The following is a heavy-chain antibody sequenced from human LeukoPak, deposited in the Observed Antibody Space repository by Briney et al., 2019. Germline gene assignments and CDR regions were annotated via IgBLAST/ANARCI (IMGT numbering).Heavy chain of an antibody. CDR2: ISYTGAKK. CDR3: ARVFVGENFDY. J-gene: IGHJ4*02. Sequence: PGGSLRLSCAASGFTFSNAWMSWVRQAPGKGLEWLSYISYTGAKKYYADSVKGRFTTSRDNAKNELYLQMNSLRAEDTAVYFCARVFVGENFDYWGQGTLVTVSS. CDR1: GFTFSNAW. D-gene: IGHD3-10*02. V-gene: IGHV3-11*04.